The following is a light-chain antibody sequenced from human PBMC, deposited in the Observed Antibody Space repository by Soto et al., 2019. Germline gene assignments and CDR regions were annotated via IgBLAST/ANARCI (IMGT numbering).Light chain of an antibody. V-gene: IGKV1-39*01. CDR2: AAS. CDR3: QQSYSTLGYT. J-gene: IGKJ2*01. CDR1: QSISSY. Sequence: DIQMTQSPSSLSASVGDRVTITCRASQSISSYLNWYQQKPGQAPKLLISAASSLQSGVPSRFSGRGSGTGFTLTISSLQPEDFATYYCQQSYSTLGYTFGQGTKLEIK.